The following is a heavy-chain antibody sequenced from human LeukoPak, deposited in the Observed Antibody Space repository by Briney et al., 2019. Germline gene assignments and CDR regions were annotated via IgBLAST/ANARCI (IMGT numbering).Heavy chain of an antibody. CDR2: ISSNGGST. CDR3: VKDPYAYGGSEGYFDY. Sequence: PGGSLRLSCSASGFTFSSYAMHWVRQAPGKGLEYVSAISSNGGSTYYADSVKGRFTISRDNSKNTLYLQMSSLRAEDTAVYYCVKDPYAYGGSEGYFDYWGQETPVTVSS. CDR1: GFTFSSYA. D-gene: IGHD4-23*01. J-gene: IGHJ4*02. V-gene: IGHV3-64D*06.